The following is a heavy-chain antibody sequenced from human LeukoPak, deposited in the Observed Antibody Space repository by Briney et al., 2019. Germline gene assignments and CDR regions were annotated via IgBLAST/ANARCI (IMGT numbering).Heavy chain of an antibody. J-gene: IGHJ4*02. Sequence: GGSLRLSCAASGFTLSSYGMHWVRQAPGKGLEWVAFIRYNGNNKYYADSVKGRFTISRDNAKNSLYLQMNSLRAEDTAVYYCARDWGDYGLDYWGQGTLVTVSS. V-gene: IGHV3-30*02. CDR1: GFTLSSYG. D-gene: IGHD4-17*01. CDR2: IRYNGNNK. CDR3: ARDWGDYGLDY.